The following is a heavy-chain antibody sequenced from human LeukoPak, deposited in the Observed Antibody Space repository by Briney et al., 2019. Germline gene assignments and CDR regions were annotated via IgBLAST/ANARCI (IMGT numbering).Heavy chain of an antibody. CDR1: GGSISSYY. J-gene: IGHJ4*02. D-gene: IGHD1-1*01. V-gene: IGHV4-59*01. Sequence: SETLSLTCTVSGGSISSYYWSWIRQPPGKGLEWIGYIYYSGSTNYNPSLKSRVTISVDTPKNQFSLKLSSVTAADTAVYYCARVNARAFFDYWGQGTLVTVSS. CDR3: ARVNARAFFDY. CDR2: IYYSGST.